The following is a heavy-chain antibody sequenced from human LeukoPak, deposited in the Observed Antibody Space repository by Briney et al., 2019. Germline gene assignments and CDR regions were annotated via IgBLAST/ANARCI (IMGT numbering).Heavy chain of an antibody. Sequence: GGSLRLSCAASGFTFDDYGMSWVRQAPGKGLEWVSGINCNGGSTGYADSVKGRFTISRDNAKNSLYLQMNSLRAEDTALYYCARVLGCTNGVCPYYYYYYMDVWGKGTTVTVSS. D-gene: IGHD2-8*01. CDR1: GFTFDDYG. CDR3: ARVLGCTNGVCPYYYYYYMDV. J-gene: IGHJ6*03. V-gene: IGHV3-20*04. CDR2: INCNGGST.